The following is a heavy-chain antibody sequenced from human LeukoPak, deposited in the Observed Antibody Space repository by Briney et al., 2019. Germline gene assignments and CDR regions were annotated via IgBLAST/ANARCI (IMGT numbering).Heavy chain of an antibody. Sequence: SETLSLTCAVYGGSFSGYYWSWIRQPPGKGLEWIGEINHSGSTNYSPSLKSRVTISVDTSKNQFSLKLSSVTAADTAVYYCARVYLQLLWSPNDAFDIWGQGTMVTVSS. CDR2: INHSGST. CDR1: GGSFSGYY. V-gene: IGHV4-34*01. CDR3: ARVYLQLLWSPNDAFDI. D-gene: IGHD3-10*01. J-gene: IGHJ3*02.